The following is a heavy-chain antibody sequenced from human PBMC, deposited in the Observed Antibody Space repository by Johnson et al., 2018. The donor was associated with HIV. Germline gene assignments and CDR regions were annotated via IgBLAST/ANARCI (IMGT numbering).Heavy chain of an antibody. CDR3: TRDRDGVGVS. D-gene: IGHD3-10*01. CDR2: IYSGGST. J-gene: IGHJ3*01. CDR1: GFTFSSNY. Sequence: MQLVESGGGVVRPGGSLRLSCAASGFTFSSNYMSWVRQAPGKGLEWVSVIYSGGSTFYADSVKGRFTISRDNSKNTLYLQMNSLRTEDTAVYYCTRDRDGVGVSWGQGTMVTVSS. V-gene: IGHV3-66*01.